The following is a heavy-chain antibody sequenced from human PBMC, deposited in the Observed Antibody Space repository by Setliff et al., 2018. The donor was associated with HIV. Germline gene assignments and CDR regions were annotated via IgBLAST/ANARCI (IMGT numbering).Heavy chain of an antibody. CDR2: INNSGTT. CDR1: GFTVSSNF. Sequence: PGGSLRLSCAASGFTVSSNFMTWVRQAPGKGLEWVSVINNSGTTKYADSVRGRFSISRDNSKNTLYVQMNSLRPEDTAVYYCARDSREVVVIAAGLLDYWGQGTLVTVSS. D-gene: IGHD2-15*01. V-gene: IGHV3-66*03. CDR3: ARDSREVVVIAAGLLDY. J-gene: IGHJ4*02.